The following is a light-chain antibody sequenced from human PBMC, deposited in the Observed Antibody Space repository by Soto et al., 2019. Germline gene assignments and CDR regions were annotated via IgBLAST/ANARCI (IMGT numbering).Light chain of an antibody. Sequence: QSVLTQPASVSGSPGQSITISCTGTSSDVGGYNYVSWYQQHPGKDPKLMIYDVSNRPSGVSNRFSGSKSGNTASLTISGLQAEDEAEYYCSSYTSSSKVVFGGGTKLTVL. CDR1: SSDVGGYNY. CDR2: DVS. V-gene: IGLV2-14*01. J-gene: IGLJ2*01. CDR3: SSYTSSSKVV.